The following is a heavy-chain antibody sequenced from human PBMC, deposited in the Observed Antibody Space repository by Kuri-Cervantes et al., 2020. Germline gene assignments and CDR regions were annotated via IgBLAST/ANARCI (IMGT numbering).Heavy chain of an antibody. J-gene: IGHJ6*03. D-gene: IGHD2-15*01. CDR3: ARVPGSLSPLYYMDV. V-gene: IGHV3-7*01. CDR1: GFTFSSYW. CDR2: IKQDGSER. Sequence: GGSLRLSCAASGFTFSSYWMSWVRQAPGKGLEWVANIKQDGSERSYVDSVKGRFTVSRDNAKNSLYLQLNSLRVEDTAVYYCARVPGSLSPLYYMDVWGKGTTVTDSS.